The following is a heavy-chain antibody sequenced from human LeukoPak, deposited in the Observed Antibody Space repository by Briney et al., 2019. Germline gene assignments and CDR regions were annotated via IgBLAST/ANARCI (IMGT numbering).Heavy chain of an antibody. CDR2: ISSSSSTL. CDR1: GFTFSSYA. V-gene: IGHV3-48*02. Sequence: GGSLRLSCAASGFTFSSYAMSWVRQAPGKGLEWVAYISSSSSTLHYADPVKGRFTISRDNANNSLYLQMNSLRDEDTAVYYCARDGRPFDIWGQGTMVTVSS. CDR3: ARDGRPFDI. J-gene: IGHJ3*02.